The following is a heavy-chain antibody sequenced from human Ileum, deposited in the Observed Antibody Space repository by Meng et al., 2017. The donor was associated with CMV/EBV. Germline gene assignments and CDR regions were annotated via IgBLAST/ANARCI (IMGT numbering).Heavy chain of an antibody. CDR1: GYTFSDYT. J-gene: IGHJ6*02. V-gene: IGHV1-18*01. CDR3: ARVVVVPSDYYTMDV. CDR2: VSAKNGNT. Sequence: ASVKVSCKASGYTFSDYTITWVRQAPGQGPEWMGWVSAKNGNTKYAERLQGRVTLTTDTSTRTAYMEMRGLRSDDTAVYYCARVVVVPSDYYTMDVWGQGTAVTVSS. D-gene: IGHD2-2*01.